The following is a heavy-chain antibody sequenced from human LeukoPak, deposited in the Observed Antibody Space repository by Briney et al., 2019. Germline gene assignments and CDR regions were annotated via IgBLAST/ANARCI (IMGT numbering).Heavy chain of an antibody. J-gene: IGHJ6*02. CDR3: ARFGELAYGMDV. CDR1: GGSISSYY. CDR2: IYYSGGT. V-gene: IGHV4-59*01. D-gene: IGHD3-10*01. Sequence: SETLSLTCTVSGGSISSYYWSWIRQPPGKGLEWIGYIYYSGGTNYNPSLKSRVTISVDTSKNQFSLKLSSVTAADTAVYYCARFGELAYGMDVWGQGTTVTVSS.